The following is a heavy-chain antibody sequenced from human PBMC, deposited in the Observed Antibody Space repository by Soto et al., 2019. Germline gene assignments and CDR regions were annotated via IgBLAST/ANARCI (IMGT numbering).Heavy chain of an antibody. CDR2: NIPIFGPA. CDR3: AGPLRGGYDSFDY. Sequence: SSVKSSCNASVGTCISCAISWVRQAAVQALDGTGSNIPIFGPATSAHMFQGRATITADESTSTAYMELSSLRSEDTAVYYCAGPLRGGYDSFDYWGQGTLVTVSS. J-gene: IGHJ4*02. CDR1: VGTCISCA. D-gene: IGHD5-12*01. V-gene: IGHV1-69*13.